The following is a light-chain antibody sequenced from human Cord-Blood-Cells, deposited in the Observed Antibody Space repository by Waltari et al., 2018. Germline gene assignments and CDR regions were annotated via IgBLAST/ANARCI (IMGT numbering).Light chain of an antibody. CDR3: CSYAGSSTYV. V-gene: IGLV2-23*02. CDR1: SSVVGSYNL. J-gene: IGLJ1*01. Sequence: QSALTQPASVSGSPGQAITIPCTGTSSVVGSYNLVSWYQQHPGKAPKLMIYEVSKRPSGVSNRFSGSKSGNTASLTISGLQAEDEADYYCCSYAGSSTYVFGTGTKVTVL. CDR2: EVS.